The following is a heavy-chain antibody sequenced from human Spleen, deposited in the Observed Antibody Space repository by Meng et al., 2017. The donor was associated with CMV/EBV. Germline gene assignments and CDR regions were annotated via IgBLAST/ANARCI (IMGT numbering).Heavy chain of an antibody. D-gene: IGHD3-16*01. J-gene: IGHJ4*02. CDR3: ARDIAMITFGGVPHY. CDR2: IRDDTLSS. Sequence: GGSLRLSCAASGFTFKNYGMAWVRQAPGKGLEWVAFIRDDTLSSLYADSVKGRFTISRDNAKNTLYLQMNSLRAEDTAVYYCARDIAMITFGGVPHYWGQGTLVTVSS. CDR1: GFTFKNYG. V-gene: IGHV3-30*02.